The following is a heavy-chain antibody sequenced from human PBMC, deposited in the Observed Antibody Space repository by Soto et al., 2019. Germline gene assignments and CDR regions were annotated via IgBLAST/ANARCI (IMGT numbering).Heavy chain of an antibody. CDR3: ARAVGGGDYVKDRYLDY. D-gene: IGHD4-17*01. V-gene: IGHV3-21*01. CDR2: SSSSSSYI. Sequence: EVQLAESGGGLVKPGGSLRLSCAASGFTLSNYTMKWVRQAPGKGLEWVSSSSSSSSYIYYADSVKGRFTISRDNAKNSLYLQMNSLRAEDTAVYHCARAVGGGDYVKDRYLDYWGQGTQVTVSS. CDR1: GFTLSNYT. J-gene: IGHJ4*02.